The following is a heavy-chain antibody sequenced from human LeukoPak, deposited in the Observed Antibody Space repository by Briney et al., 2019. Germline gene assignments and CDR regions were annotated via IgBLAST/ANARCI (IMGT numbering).Heavy chain of an antibody. CDR3: ARAHYGTYYYYMDV. D-gene: IGHD3-10*01. CDR2: ISSSSSYI. J-gene: IGHJ6*03. CDR1: GFTFSSYS. V-gene: IGHV3-21*01. Sequence: KTGGSLRLSCAASGFTFSSYSMNWVRQAPGKGLEWVSSISSSSSYIYYADSVKGRFTISRDNAKNSLYLQMNSLRAEDTAVYYCARAHYGTYYYYMDVWGKGTTVTVSS.